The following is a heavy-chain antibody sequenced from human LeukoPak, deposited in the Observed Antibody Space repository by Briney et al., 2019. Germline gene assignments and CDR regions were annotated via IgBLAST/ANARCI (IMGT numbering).Heavy chain of an antibody. V-gene: IGHV3-30-3*01. CDR1: GFTFSSYA. CDR2: ISYDGSNK. J-gene: IGHJ4*02. D-gene: IGHD3-22*01. Sequence: PGGSLRLSCAASGFTFSSYAMHWVRQAPGKGLEWVAVISYDGSNKYYADSVKGRFTISRDNSKNTLYLQMNGLRAEDTAVYYCARVSDSSGYYNDYWGQGTLVTVSS. CDR3: ARVSDSSGYYNDY.